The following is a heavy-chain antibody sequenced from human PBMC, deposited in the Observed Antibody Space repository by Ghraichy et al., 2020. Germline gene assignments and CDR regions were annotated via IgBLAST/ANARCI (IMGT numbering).Heavy chain of an antibody. CDR3: VRDPYSGYDSRDY. CDR2: VTAYNGDT. D-gene: IGHD5-12*01. J-gene: IGHJ4*02. CDR1: GYTFKSSS. Sequence: ASVKVSCKASGYTFKSSSISWVRQAPGQGLEWMGWVTAYNGDTNYAQKFQDRVTMTTETSTNTAYMELRSLRYDDSAIYYCVRDPYSGYDSRDYWGQGTLVTVSS. V-gene: IGHV1-18*04.